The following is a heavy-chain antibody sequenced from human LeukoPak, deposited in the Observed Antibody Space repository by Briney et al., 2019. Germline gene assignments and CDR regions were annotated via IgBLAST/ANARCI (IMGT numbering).Heavy chain of an antibody. J-gene: IGHJ4*02. Sequence: PGGSLRLSCSASGFTFSNYWMSWVRQAPGKRLEWVANIKQDESEKYYVDSVKGRFTISRDNAKSSLYLQMNSLRAEDTAVYYSARALDSSSSRYQAFEEWGQGTLVTVSS. CDR3: ARALDSSSSRYQAFEE. D-gene: IGHD2-2*01. CDR1: GFTFSNYW. CDR2: IKQDESEK. V-gene: IGHV3-7*01.